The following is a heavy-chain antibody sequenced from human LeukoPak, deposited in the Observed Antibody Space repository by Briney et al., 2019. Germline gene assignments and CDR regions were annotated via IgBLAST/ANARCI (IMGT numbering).Heavy chain of an antibody. CDR1: GGSISSSSYY. CDR2: IYYSGST. CDR3: ARHSGYSYGYAYYYYYMDV. D-gene: IGHD5-18*01. V-gene: IGHV4-39*01. J-gene: IGHJ6*03. Sequence: SETLSLTCTVSGGSISSSSYYWGWLRQPPGKGLEWIGSIYYSGSTYYNPSLKSRVTISVDPSKSQFSLKLSSVTAAATAVYYCARHSGYSYGYAYYYYYMDVWGKGTTVTVSS.